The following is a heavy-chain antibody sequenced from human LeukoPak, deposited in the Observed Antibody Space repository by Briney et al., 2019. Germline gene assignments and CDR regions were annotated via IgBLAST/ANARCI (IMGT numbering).Heavy chain of an antibody. CDR1: GYTFTSYD. CDR3: ARAELLWFGELFFDP. J-gene: IGHJ5*02. D-gene: IGHD3-10*01. V-gene: IGHV1-8*02. CDR2: MNPNSGNT. Sequence: ASVKVSCKASGYTFTSYDINWVRQATGQGLEWMGWMNPNSGNTGYAQKFQGRVAMTRNTSISTAYMELSSLRSEDTAVYYLARAELLWFGELFFDPWGQGTLVTVSS.